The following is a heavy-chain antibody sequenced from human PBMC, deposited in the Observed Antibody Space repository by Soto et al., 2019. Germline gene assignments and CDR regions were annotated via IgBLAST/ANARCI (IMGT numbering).Heavy chain of an antibody. Sequence: VQLVQSGAEVKKPGASVMVSCKASGYTFTNSDSNWVRQAPGEGLERMGWMNPDSGHAAYAQKFQGRVTLTTSTSTSTVYMEMRSLGSEDTAVYYCARRPHCSGGICYYGLDNWGQGTLVTVSS. CDR3: ARRPHCSGGICYYGLDN. D-gene: IGHD2-15*01. J-gene: IGHJ4*02. CDR1: GYTFTNSD. V-gene: IGHV1-8*01. CDR2: MNPDSGHA.